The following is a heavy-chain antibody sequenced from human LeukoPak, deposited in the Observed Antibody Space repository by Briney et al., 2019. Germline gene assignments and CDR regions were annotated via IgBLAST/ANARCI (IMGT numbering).Heavy chain of an antibody. Sequence: SETLSLTCTVSGGSTRSGTDYWSWIRQPAGKGLEWIGRIYMSGSTDYNPSFKSRVTMSVDTSKNQVSLKLSSVTAADTAVYYCAIIGSGSADWGQGTLVTVSS. CDR1: GGSTRSGTDY. D-gene: IGHD3-10*01. CDR3: AIIGSGSAD. CDR2: IYMSGST. V-gene: IGHV4-61*02. J-gene: IGHJ4*02.